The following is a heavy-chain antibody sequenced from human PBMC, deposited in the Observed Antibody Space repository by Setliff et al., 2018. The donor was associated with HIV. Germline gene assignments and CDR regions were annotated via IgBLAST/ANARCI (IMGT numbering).Heavy chain of an antibody. Sequence: SQTLSLTCTVSNGSINNYFWSWIRQPAGKRLEWIGRIFSSGTYNYNPSLRSRVTISVDASNKKFSLNLMSVTAADTAVYYCARMAPDGTGGYYFDAWGQGTLVTVSS. J-gene: IGHJ4*02. D-gene: IGHD3-16*01. V-gene: IGHV4-4*07. CDR3: ARMAPDGTGGYYFDA. CDR1: NGSINNYF. CDR2: IFSSGTY.